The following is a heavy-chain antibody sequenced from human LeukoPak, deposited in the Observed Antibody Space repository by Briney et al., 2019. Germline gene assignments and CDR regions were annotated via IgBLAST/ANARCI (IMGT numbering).Heavy chain of an antibody. CDR1: GGSISSYY. J-gene: IGHJ4*02. Sequence: PSETLSLTCTVSGGSISSYYWGWIRQPPGKGLEWIGSIYHSGSTYYNPSLKSRVTISVDTSKNQFSLKLSSVTTADTAVYYCAVVGYCSGGSCGTIDYWGQGTLVTVSS. CDR3: AVVGYCSGGSCGTIDY. V-gene: IGHV4-38-2*02. CDR2: IYHSGST. D-gene: IGHD2-15*01.